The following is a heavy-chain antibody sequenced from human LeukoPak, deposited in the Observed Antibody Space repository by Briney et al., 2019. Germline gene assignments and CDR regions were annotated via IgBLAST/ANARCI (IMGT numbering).Heavy chain of an antibody. CDR2: ISSSGSTI. J-gene: IGHJ6*02. Sequence: PGGSLRLSCAASGFTFSDYYMSWIRQAPGKGLEWVSYISSSGSTIYYADSVKGRFTISRDNAKNSLYLQMNSLRAEDTAVYYCAKVLGVYRYYYYGMDVWGQGTTVTVSS. V-gene: IGHV3-11*01. CDR3: AKVLGVYRYYYYGMDV. D-gene: IGHD3-16*01. CDR1: GFTFSDYY.